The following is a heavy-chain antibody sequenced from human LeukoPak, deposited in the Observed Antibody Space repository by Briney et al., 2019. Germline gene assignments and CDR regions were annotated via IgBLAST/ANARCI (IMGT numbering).Heavy chain of an antibody. Sequence: ASVKVSCKASGYSFTTYYIHWVRQAPGQGLEWMGKINPSGGSTNYAQKFQGRVTMTRDTSTSTVYMELSSLRSEDTAFYYCARFSTYPSYWGQGTLVTVSS. CDR2: INPSGGST. V-gene: IGHV1-46*01. D-gene: IGHD3-3*02. CDR3: ARFSTYPSY. CDR1: GYSFTTYY. J-gene: IGHJ4*02.